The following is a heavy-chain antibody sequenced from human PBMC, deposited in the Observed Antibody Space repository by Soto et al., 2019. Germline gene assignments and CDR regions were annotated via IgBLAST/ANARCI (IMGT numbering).Heavy chain of an antibody. CDR2: VRGDNGHT. V-gene: IGHV1-18*01. CDR1: GYTFTTHG. D-gene: IGHD2-15*01. Sequence: QVQLVQSGAEMKKPGASVKVSCKASGYTFTTHGISWVRQVPGQGLEWMGWVRGDNGHTNYAQSLQGRVTMTTDTSTKTAYMELRSLRSDDTAVYYWARDIAYCRSGTCYREWFDPWGQGTLVTASS. J-gene: IGHJ5*02. CDR3: ARDIAYCRSGTCYREWFDP.